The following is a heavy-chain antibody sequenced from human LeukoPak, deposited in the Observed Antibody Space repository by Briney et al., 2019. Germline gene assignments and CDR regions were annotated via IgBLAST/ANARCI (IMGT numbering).Heavy chain of an antibody. CDR2: ISTDGSYK. CDR1: GFTFSSFP. Sequence: QAGGSLRLSCAVSGFTFSSFPFHWVRQAPGKGLEWVAAISTDGSYKYHGDSVKGRFTISRDNPMNTLYLQMNGLRPDDTAVYYCARSLIPGRWYFDLWGRGTLVPVSS. J-gene: IGHJ2*01. V-gene: IGHV3-30*04. CDR3: ARSLIPGRWYFDL. D-gene: IGHD3-16*01.